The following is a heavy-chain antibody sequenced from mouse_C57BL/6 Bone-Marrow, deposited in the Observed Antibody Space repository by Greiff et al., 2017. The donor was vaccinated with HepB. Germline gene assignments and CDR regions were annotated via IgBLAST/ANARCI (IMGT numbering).Heavy chain of an antibody. D-gene: IGHD2-1*01. J-gene: IGHJ4*01. V-gene: IGHV3-6*01. CDR2: ISYDGSN. CDR1: GYSITSGYY. Sequence: EVQLQQSGPGLVKPSQSLSLTCSVTGYSITSGYYWNWIRQFPGNKLEWMGYISYDGSNNYHPSLKNRISITRDTSKNQFFLKLNSVTTEDTATYYCARDYGNYPYAMDYWGQGTSVTVSS. CDR3: ARDYGNYPYAMDY.